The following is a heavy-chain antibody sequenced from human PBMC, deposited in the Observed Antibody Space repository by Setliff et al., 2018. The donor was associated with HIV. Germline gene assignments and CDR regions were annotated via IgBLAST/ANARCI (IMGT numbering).Heavy chain of an antibody. V-gene: IGHV4-34*01. CDR1: GGPFSGYY. D-gene: IGHD1-1*01. J-gene: IGHJ4*02. CDR3: ARDSEPMSGTWYDY. CDR2: VHHSGRTT. Sequence: SETLSLTCAVYGGPFSGYYWGWIRQSPGKGLEWIGEVHHSGRTTNYNPSLKSRVTMSVDTSKNQFSLKLTSVTAADTGTYYRARDSEPMSGTWYDYWGQGTLVTVSS.